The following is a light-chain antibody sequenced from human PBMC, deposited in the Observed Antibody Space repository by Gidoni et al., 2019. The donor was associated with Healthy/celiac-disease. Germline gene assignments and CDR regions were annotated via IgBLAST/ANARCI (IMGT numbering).Light chain of an antibody. J-gene: IGLJ2*01. V-gene: IGLV3-1*01. Sequence: SYELTQPPSVSASPGQTASITCSGDKLGDKYACWYQQKPGQSPVLVIYQDSKRPSGIPERFSGSNSGNTATLTISGTQAMDEADYYCQAWDSSTLFGGGTKLTVL. CDR3: QAWDSSTL. CDR1: KLGDKY. CDR2: QDS.